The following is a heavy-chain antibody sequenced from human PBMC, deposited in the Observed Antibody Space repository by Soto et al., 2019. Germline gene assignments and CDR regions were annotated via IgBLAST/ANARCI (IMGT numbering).Heavy chain of an antibody. D-gene: IGHD6-19*01. V-gene: IGHV3-64D*06. CDR1: GFTFSSYA. CDR2: ISPNGGST. J-gene: IGHJ5*02. CDR3: VKEGYSGGFNWFDP. Sequence: GGSLRLSCSASGFTFSSYAMHWVRQAPGKGLEYVSTISPNGGSTYYADSVKGRFTISRDNSKNTLYLQMSSLRPEDTAVYYCVKEGYSGGFNWFDPWGQGTLVTVS.